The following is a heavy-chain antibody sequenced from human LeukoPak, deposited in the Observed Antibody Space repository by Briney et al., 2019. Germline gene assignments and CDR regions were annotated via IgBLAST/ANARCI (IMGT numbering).Heavy chain of an antibody. D-gene: IGHD6-19*01. V-gene: IGHV4-34*01. CDR1: GGSFSGYY. Sequence: SETLSLTCAVYGGSFSGYYWSWIRQPPGKGLEWIGETNHSGSTNYNPSLKSRVTISVDTSKNQFSLKLSSVTAADTAVYYCARGGIAVAADYWGQGTLVTVSS. CDR2: TNHSGST. J-gene: IGHJ4*02. CDR3: ARGGIAVAADY.